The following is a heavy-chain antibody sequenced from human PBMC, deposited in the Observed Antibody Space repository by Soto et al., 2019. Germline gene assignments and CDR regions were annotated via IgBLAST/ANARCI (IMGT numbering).Heavy chain of an antibody. J-gene: IGHJ4*02. CDR2: VYLSGHT. CDR1: GYSVTSGSY. V-gene: IGHV4-38-2*02. D-gene: IGHD1-7*01. CDR3: ERASIVVSGTIVDF. Sequence: PSETLSLTCTVSGYSVTSGSYWGWFRQPPEKGLEWIGSVYLSGHTYHNPSLMSRVTISIDTSKNQFSLKLTSVTAADTAVYYCERASIVVSGTIVDFWGMGTRVTVSS.